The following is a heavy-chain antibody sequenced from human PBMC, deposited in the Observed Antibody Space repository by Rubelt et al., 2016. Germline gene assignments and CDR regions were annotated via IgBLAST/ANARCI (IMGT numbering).Heavy chain of an antibody. CDR2: IIPILGIA. CDR3: ARGPAAILWFDP. Sequence: QVQLVQSGAEVKKPGSSVKVSCKASGGTFSSYAISWVRQAPGQGLEWMGRIIPILGIANYAQKFQGRVTITADKSTSTACMGRSSLRSEATAVYYCARGPAAILWFDPWGQGTLVTVSS. J-gene: IGHJ5*02. CDR1: GGTFSSYA. V-gene: IGHV1-69*04. D-gene: IGHD2-2*02.